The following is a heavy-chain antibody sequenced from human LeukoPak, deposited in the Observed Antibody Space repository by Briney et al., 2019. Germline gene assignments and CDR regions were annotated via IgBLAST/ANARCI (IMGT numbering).Heavy chain of an antibody. CDR2: ISADNLTT. J-gene: IGHJ4*02. CDR1: GHTFSSYG. V-gene: IGHV1-18*01. D-gene: IGHD3-10*01. CDR3: ASGIRFGGGYFDY. Sequence: ASVRVSCKASGHTFSSYGFNWVRQAPGQGPEWMGWISADNLTTKYAQNFQGRATLTTDASTSTAYMELRSLRSDDTAVYYCASGIRFGGGYFDYWGQGTLVTVSS.